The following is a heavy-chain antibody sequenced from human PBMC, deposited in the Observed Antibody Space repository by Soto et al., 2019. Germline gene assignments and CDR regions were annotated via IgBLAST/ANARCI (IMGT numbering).Heavy chain of an antibody. J-gene: IGHJ5*01. D-gene: IGHD5-12*01. Sequence: ASVKVSCKASGYTFTSYAMRWVRQAPGQRLEWMGWINAGNGNTKYSQKFQGRVTITRDTSASTAYMELSSLRSEDTAVYYWAIGYSGYLAWFDSWGPGTLVTLSS. CDR1: GYTFTSYA. V-gene: IGHV1-3*01. CDR2: INAGNGNT. CDR3: AIGYSGYLAWFDS.